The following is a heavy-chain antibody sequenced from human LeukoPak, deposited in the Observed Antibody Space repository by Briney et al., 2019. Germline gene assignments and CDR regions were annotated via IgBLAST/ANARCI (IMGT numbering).Heavy chain of an antibody. Sequence: PSETLSLTFPVSGGSIRSSYWLSWVRQPPGEGLEWIGEIYHSGSTNYNPSLRSRVTISVDRSKNQFSLRLSSVTAADTAVYYCARGAAAINWFDPWGQGTLVTVSS. J-gene: IGHJ5*02. CDR2: IYHSGST. CDR3: ARGAAAINWFDP. D-gene: IGHD6-13*01. V-gene: IGHV4-4*02. CDR1: GGSIRSSYW.